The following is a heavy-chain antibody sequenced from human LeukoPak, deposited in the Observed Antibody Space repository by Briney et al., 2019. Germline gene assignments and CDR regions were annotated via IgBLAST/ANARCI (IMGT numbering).Heavy chain of an antibody. Sequence: PGGSLRLSCAASAFIFSSYGMSWVRQAPGKGLEWVSAISGDGRDIFHADAVKGRFTISRDNSKNTLYLQMNSLRDEDTALYYCAIHGGGTIRIEAFDVWGQGTMVTISS. CDR2: ISGDGRDI. CDR1: AFIFSSYG. D-gene: IGHD3-3*01. J-gene: IGHJ3*01. CDR3: AIHGGGTIRIEAFDV. V-gene: IGHV3-23*01.